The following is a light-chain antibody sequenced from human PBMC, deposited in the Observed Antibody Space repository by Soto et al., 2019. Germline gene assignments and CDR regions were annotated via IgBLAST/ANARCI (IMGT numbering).Light chain of an antibody. CDR1: SSDVGSFDS. Sequence: QSALTQPASVSGSPGQPITISCTGTSSDVGSFDSVAWYQHNPGKAPKLMIYDVSNRPSGVSSRFSGSKSGNTASLSISGLQTEDEANYYCQSYDNSLSAWVFGGGTKVTVL. CDR3: QSYDNSLSAWV. V-gene: IGLV2-14*01. CDR2: DVS. J-gene: IGLJ3*02.